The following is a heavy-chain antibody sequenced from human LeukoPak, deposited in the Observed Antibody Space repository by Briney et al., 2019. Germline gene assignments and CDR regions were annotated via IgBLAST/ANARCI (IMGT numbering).Heavy chain of an antibody. CDR3: ARAWGTYYYDSSGYAPFDY. V-gene: IGHV1-2*02. CDR2: INPNSGGT. J-gene: IGHJ4*02. Sequence: ASVKVSCKASGYTFTGYYMHWVRQAPGQGLEWMGWINPNSGGTNYAQKFQGRVTMTRDTSISTAYMELSRLRSDDTAVYYCARAWGTYYYDSSGYAPFDYWGQGTLVTVSS. D-gene: IGHD3-22*01. CDR1: GYTFTGYY.